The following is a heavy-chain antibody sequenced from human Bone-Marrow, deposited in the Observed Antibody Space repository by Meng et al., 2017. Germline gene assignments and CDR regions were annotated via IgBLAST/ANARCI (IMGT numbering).Heavy chain of an antibody. J-gene: IGHJ4*02. D-gene: IGHD3-22*01. CDR1: GYTFTSYG. V-gene: IGHV1-2*06. Sequence: ASVKVSCKASGYTFTSYGISWVRQAPGQGLEWMGRINPNSGGTNYAQKFQGRVTMTRDTSISTAYMELSRLRSDDTAVYYCARDGGRGYYDSSGYYFIDYWGQGTLVTVSS. CDR3: ARDGGRGYYDSSGYYFIDY. CDR2: INPNSGGT.